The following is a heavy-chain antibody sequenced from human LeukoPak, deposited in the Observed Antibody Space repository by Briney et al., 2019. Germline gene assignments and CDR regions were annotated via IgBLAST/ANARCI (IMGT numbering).Heavy chain of an antibody. J-gene: IGHJ4*02. CDR3: AKNDGYYFDY. CDR1: GFTLSSYW. V-gene: IGHV3-7*01. Sequence: GGSLRLSCTASGFTLSSYWIIWLRRAPGKGLEWVANIKQDGSEKYYVDSVKGRFTISRDNAKNSLYLQMNSLRAEDTAVYYCAKNDGYYFDYWGQGTLVTVSS. CDR2: IKQDGSEK.